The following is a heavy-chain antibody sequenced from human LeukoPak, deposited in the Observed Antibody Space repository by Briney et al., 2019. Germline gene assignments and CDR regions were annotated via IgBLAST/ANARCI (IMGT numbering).Heavy chain of an antibody. D-gene: IGHD3-10*01. Sequence: SETLSLTCSVSDDSITMYYWTWIRQPAGKGLEWIGRIYSSGSTNYNPSLKSRVTISVDTSKNQFSLKLSSVTAADTAVYYCARGVSLVRGVIGWFDPWGQGTLVTVSS. CDR2: IYSSGST. V-gene: IGHV4-4*07. CDR3: ARGVSLVRGVIGWFDP. CDR1: DDSITMYY. J-gene: IGHJ5*02.